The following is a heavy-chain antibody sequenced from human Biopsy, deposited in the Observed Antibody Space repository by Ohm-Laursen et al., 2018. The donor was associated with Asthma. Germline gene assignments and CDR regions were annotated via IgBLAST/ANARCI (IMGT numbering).Heavy chain of an antibody. V-gene: IGHV3-23*01. CDR2: ISPDGRSA. CDR3: ARGDSSNWSHYYFDY. CDR1: GFTFGGYA. Sequence: SLRLSCSASGFTFGGYAMSWARQAPGKGLEWVSTISPDGRSAHGPDSFRGRFTISRDNSRDTLYLQMRSLRADDTAVYCCARGDSSNWSHYYFDYWGQGTLVTVSS. D-gene: IGHD3-22*01. J-gene: IGHJ4*02.